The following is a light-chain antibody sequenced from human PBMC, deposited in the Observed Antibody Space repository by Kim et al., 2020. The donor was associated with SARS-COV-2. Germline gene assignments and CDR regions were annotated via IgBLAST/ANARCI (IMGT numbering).Light chain of an antibody. CDR1: QTINDW. V-gene: IGKV1-5*03. J-gene: IGKJ2*01. CDR3: QHYHSFPYT. Sequence: DIQLTQSPSTLSASPGDRVIITCRASQTINDWLAWYQQKPTQAPKLLIYKATLLENGVPSRFSGSWTGADFTFTISSLQPDDFATYYCQHYHSFPYTFGPGTKLEI. CDR2: KAT.